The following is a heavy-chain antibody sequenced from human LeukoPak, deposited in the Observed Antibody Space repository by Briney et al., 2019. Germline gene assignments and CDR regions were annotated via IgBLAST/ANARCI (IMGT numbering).Heavy chain of an antibody. CDR1: GFTFSSYW. Sequence: PGGSLRLSCAASGFTFSSYWMSWVRQAPGKGLEWVANIKQDGSEKYYVDSVKGRSTISRDNAKNSLYLQMNSLRAEDTAVYYCARDATYCGGDCYPWYFDLWGRGTLVTVSS. CDR3: ARDATYCGGDCYPWYFDL. D-gene: IGHD2-21*02. V-gene: IGHV3-7*01. J-gene: IGHJ2*01. CDR2: IKQDGSEK.